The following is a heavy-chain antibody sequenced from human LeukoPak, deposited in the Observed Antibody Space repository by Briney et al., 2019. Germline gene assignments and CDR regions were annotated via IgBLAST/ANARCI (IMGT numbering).Heavy chain of an antibody. CDR1: GFMFSKYW. CDR3: VRDDDYERDDIWYDALDV. Sequence: GGSLRLSCAGSGFMFSKYWMTWVRQAPGKGLEWVANIRQDGIRQYYLDSVEGRFSMSRDNAQSSLFLQINNLRVEDTAIYYCVRDDDYERDDIWYDALDVWGPGTRVTVSS. V-gene: IGHV3-7*01. CDR2: IRQDGIRQ. J-gene: IGHJ3*01. D-gene: IGHD3-22*01.